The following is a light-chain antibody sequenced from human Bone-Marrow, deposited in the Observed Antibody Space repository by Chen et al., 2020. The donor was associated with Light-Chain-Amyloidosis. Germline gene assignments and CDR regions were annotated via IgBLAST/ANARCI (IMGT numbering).Light chain of an antibody. J-gene: IGKJ4*01. CDR2: GSS. Sequence: EIVLAQTPGTLSLSPGEGANLSCRASQTISSNSLTWYQQKFGQAPRLLIYGSSSRATGIPDRFTGSGSGTDFTLTINRLEPEDFAMYYCQQYGTSPLTVGGGTKVEIK. V-gene: IGKV3-20*01. CDR1: QTISSNS. CDR3: QQYGTSPLT.